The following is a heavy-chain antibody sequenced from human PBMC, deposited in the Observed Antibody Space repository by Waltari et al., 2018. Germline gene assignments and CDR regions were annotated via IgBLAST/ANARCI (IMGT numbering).Heavy chain of an antibody. CDR1: GGSFSGYY. Sequence: QEQLQQWGAGLLKPSETLSLTCAVYGGSFSGYYWSWIRQPPGKGLEWIGEINHSGSTNYNPSLKSRVTISVDTSKNQFSLKLSSVTAADTAVYYCARIRAGYGYTLFDYWGQGTLVIVSS. V-gene: IGHV4-34*01. CDR2: INHSGST. CDR3: ARIRAGYGYTLFDY. D-gene: IGHD5-18*01. J-gene: IGHJ4*02.